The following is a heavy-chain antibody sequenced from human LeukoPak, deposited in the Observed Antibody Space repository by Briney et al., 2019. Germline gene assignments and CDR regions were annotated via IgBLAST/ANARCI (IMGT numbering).Heavy chain of an antibody. CDR2: ISADGGST. V-gene: IGHV3-43*02. J-gene: IGHJ4*02. CDR1: GFSVSGNY. Sequence: GGSLRLSCAVSGFSVSGNYMSWVRQAPGKGLEWVSLISADGGSTFSADSVKGRFSISRDNSKNSLYLQMNSLRSEDTAMYYCAKESGKFDYWGQGTLVAVSS. CDR3: AKESGKFDY.